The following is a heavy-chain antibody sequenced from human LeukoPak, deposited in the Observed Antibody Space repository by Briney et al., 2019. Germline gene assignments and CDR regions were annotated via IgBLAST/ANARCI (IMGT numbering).Heavy chain of an antibody. Sequence: PSETLSLTCTVSGGSISSYYWSWIRQPPGKGLEWIGYIYYSGSTNYNPSPKSRVTISVDTSKNQFSLKLSSVTAADTAVYYCARHILLWFGELSPNWFDPWGRGTLVTVSS. CDR2: IYYSGST. V-gene: IGHV4-59*08. J-gene: IGHJ5*02. CDR3: ARHILLWFGELSPNWFDP. D-gene: IGHD3-10*01. CDR1: GGSISSYY.